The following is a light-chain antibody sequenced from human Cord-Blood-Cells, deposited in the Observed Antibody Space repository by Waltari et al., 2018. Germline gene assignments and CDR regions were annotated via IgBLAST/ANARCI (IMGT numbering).Light chain of an antibody. CDR3: QQSYSTPPS. CDR1: QSISSY. CDR2: AAS. V-gene: IGKV1-39*01. Sequence: DIQMTQSPSSLSASVGDRVTITCRASQSISSYFNWYQQKPGKAPKLLIYAASSLQRGVPSRFSGSGSGTDFTLTISSLQPEDFATYYCQQSYSTPPSFGQGTKLEIK. J-gene: IGKJ2*03.